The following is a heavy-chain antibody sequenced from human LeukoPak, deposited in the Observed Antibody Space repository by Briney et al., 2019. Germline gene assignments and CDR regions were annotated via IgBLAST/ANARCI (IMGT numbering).Heavy chain of an antibody. D-gene: IGHD3-22*01. Sequence: SETLSLTCAVYGGSFSGYYWSWIRQPPGKGPEWIGETNHSGSTNYNPSLKSRVTISVDTSKNQFSLKLSSVTAADTAVYYCARGGYYYDSSGSSRPYYYYYMDVWGKGTTVTVSS. CDR3: ARGGYYYDSSGSSRPYYYYYMDV. J-gene: IGHJ6*03. CDR2: TNHSGST. CDR1: GGSFSGYY. V-gene: IGHV4-34*01.